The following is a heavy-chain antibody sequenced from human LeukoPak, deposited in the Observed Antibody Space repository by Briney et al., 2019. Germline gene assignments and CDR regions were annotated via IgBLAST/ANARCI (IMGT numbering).Heavy chain of an antibody. V-gene: IGHV3-66*01. J-gene: IGHJ4*01. CDR1: GFTVSSNY. D-gene: IGHD6-19*01. Sequence: GGSLRLSCAASGFTVSSNYLSWVRQAPGKGLEWVSVIYSGGSTYYADSVKGRFTISRDNSKNTLYLQMKSPRAEDTAVYYCARERSLEIAVAGTIFDYWGHGTLVTVSS. CDR2: IYSGGST. CDR3: ARERSLEIAVAGTIFDY.